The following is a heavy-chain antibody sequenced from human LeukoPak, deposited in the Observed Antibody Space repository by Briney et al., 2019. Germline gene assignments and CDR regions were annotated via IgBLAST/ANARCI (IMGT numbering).Heavy chain of an antibody. D-gene: IGHD1-26*01. CDR2: ISYDGSNK. CDR3: ARDALVVGATNWFDP. CDR1: GITFSSYG. J-gene: IGHJ5*02. Sequence: GGSLRLSCAASGITFSSYGMHWVRQAPGKGLEWVAVISYDGSNKYYADSVKGRFTISRDNSKNTLYLQMNSLRAEDTAVYYCARDALVVGATNWFDPWGQGTLVTVSS. V-gene: IGHV3-30*19.